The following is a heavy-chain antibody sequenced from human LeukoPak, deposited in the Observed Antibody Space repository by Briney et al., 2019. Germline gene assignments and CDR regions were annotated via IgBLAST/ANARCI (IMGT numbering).Heavy chain of an antibody. J-gene: IGHJ4*02. D-gene: IGHD6-19*01. CDR2: MNPNSGNT. V-gene: IGHV1-8*03. CDR1: GYTFTSYD. CDR3: ARGHVLTQWLVRGYFDY. Sequence: ASVKVSCKASGYTFTSYDINWVRQATGQGLEWMGWMNPNSGNTGYAQKFQGRVTITRNTSISTAYMELSSLRSEDTAVYYCARGHVLTQWLVRGYFDYWGQGTLVTVSS.